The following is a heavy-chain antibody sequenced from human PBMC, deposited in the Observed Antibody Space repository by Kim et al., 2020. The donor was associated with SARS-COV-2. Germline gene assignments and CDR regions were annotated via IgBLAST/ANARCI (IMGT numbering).Heavy chain of an antibody. V-gene: IGHV1-46*01. D-gene: IGHD1-26*01. Sequence: ASVKVSCKASGYTFTSYYMHWVRQAPGQGLEWMGIINPSGGSTSYAQKFQGRVTMTRDTSTSTVYMELSSLRSEDTAVYYCARDGGIVGAPGSGMDVWGQGTTVTVSS. CDR3: ARDGGIVGAPGSGMDV. CDR2: INPSGGST. J-gene: IGHJ6*02. CDR1: GYTFTSYY.